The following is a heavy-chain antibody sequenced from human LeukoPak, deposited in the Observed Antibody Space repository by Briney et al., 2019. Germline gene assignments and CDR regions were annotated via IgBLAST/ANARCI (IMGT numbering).Heavy chain of an antibody. CDR3: ASPCSGTSCYGSHFNY. CDR2: IIPIFGTA. Sequence: GSSVKVSCKASGGTFISYAISWVRQAPGQGLEWMGGIIPIFGTANYAQKFQGRVTITADESTSTAYMELSSLRSEDTAVYYCASPCSGTSCYGSHFNYWGQGTLVTVSS. D-gene: IGHD2-2*01. V-gene: IGHV1-69*01. CDR1: GGTFISYA. J-gene: IGHJ4*02.